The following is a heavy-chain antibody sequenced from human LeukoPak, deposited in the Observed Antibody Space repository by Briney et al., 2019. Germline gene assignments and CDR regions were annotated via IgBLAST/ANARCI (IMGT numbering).Heavy chain of an antibody. CDR1: GFTFSSYA. CDR3: AKSNYDILTGYSPRNI. D-gene: IGHD3-9*01. Sequence: PGGSLRLSCAASGFTFSSYAMSWVRQAPGKGLEWVSAISGSGGSTYYADSVKGRFTISRDNSKNTLHLQMNSLRAEDTAVYYCAKSNYDILTGYSPRNIWGQGTMVTVSS. J-gene: IGHJ3*02. CDR2: ISGSGGST. V-gene: IGHV3-23*01.